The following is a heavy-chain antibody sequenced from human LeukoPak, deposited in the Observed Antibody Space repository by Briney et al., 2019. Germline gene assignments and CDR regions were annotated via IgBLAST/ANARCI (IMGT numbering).Heavy chain of an antibody. D-gene: IGHD2-2*01. V-gene: IGHV3-21*04. Sequence: PGGSLRLSCAASGFTFSSYSMNWVRQAPGKGLEWVSSISSSSSYIYYADSVKGRFTISRDNSKNTLYLQMNNLRAEDTAVYYCAKRGSTAYSTPHFDFWGQGALVTVSS. CDR3: AKRGSTAYSTPHFDF. CDR2: ISSSSSYI. CDR1: GFTFSSYS. J-gene: IGHJ4*02.